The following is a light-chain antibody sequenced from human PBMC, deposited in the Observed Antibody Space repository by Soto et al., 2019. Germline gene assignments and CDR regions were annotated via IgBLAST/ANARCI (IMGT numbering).Light chain of an antibody. CDR1: QSVSSSY. CDR3: QQYGSSPLT. J-gene: IGKJ4*01. V-gene: IGKV3-20*01. CDR2: GAS. Sequence: EIVLTQSPGTLSLSLGERATLSCRASQSVSSSYLAWYQQKPGQAPRLLIYGASSRATGIPDRFSGSGSGTDFALTISRLEPEDCAVYYCQQYGSSPLTFGGGTKVDIK.